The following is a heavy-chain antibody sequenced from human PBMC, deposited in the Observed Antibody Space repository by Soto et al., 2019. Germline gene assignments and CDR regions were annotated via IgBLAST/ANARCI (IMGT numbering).Heavy chain of an antibody. D-gene: IGHD3-10*01. J-gene: IGHJ5*02. Sequence: QLQLQESGPGLVKPSETLSLTCSVSGASISSGYDYWGWVRQSPGKGLEWIGSVHYWASPLYNPSLRSRVTISLDTSKNQLSLQLNSVTAADTAVYYCARHIEPSGFGLCWFDRWGQGTLVTVSS. CDR3: ARHIEPSGFGLCWFDR. CDR2: VHYWASP. CDR1: GASISSGYDY. V-gene: IGHV4-39*01.